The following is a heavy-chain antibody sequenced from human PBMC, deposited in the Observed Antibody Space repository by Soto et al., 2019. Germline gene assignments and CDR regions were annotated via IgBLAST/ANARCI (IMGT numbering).Heavy chain of an antibody. Sequence: QVQLVQSGAEVKKPGASVKVSCKASGYRFTSYGISWVRQAPGQGLEWMGWISVYNGKTNYAQKFEGRVTMTTDTSTSTAYMELRSLRSDDTAVYYCAREDIVSAPPAQRNYYYGMDVWGQGTTVTVSS. CDR1: GYRFTSYG. J-gene: IGHJ6*02. D-gene: IGHD2-2*01. V-gene: IGHV1-18*01. CDR3: AREDIVSAPPAQRNYYYGMDV. CDR2: ISVYNGKT.